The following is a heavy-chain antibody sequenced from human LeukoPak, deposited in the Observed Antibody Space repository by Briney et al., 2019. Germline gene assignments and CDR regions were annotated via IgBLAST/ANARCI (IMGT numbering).Heavy chain of an antibody. CDR2: IDRHGNT. V-gene: IGHV4-34*01. D-gene: IGHD3-16*01. CDR1: DESFSGYLSDSY. J-gene: IGHJ4*02. CDR3: ARRGGGNYPYYFDY. Sequence: SETLSLTCAIYDESFSGYLSDSYWSWVRRPPGKGLEWIGEIDRHGNTNYSPSLKSRVTISIQTSRSQFSLNLNSVTDADTAVYYCARRGGGNYPYYFDYWGRGTPVTVSS.